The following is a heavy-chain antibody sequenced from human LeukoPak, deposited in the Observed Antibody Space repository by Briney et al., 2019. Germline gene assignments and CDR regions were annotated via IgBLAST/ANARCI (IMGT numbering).Heavy chain of an antibody. J-gene: IGHJ4*02. D-gene: IGHD3-10*01. V-gene: IGHV3-48*03. CDR1: GFTFSSYE. CDR2: ISSSGSTI. CDR3: ARDEGWFGELYY. Sequence: GGSLRLSCAASGFTFSSYEMNWVRQAPGKGLEWVSYISSSGSTIYYADSVKGRFTISRDNAKNSLYLQMNSLRAEDTAVYYSARDEGWFGELYYWGQGTLVTVSS.